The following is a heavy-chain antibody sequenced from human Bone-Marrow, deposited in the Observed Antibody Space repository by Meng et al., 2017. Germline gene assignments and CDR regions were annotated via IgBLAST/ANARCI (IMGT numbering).Heavy chain of an antibody. J-gene: IGHJ4*02. Sequence: QGQLQQWGGGLLTPSETLSLTCAVYGGFFSGYYGRWTRQATGKALVWIGEINHSGSNNYNPSLKSRVTISVDTSKNQFSLKLSSVTAADTAVYYCARGSWLQLWLQDYWGQGTLVTVSS. CDR1: GGFFSGYY. D-gene: IGHD5-18*01. CDR2: INHSGSN. V-gene: IGHV4-34*01. CDR3: ARGSWLQLWLQDY.